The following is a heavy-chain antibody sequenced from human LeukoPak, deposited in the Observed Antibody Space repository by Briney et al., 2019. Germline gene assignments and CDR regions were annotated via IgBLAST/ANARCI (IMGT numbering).Heavy chain of an antibody. Sequence: SETLSLTCTVSGGSISSSSYYWGWIRQPPGKGLEWIGSIYYSGSTYYNPSLKSRVTISVDTSKNQFSLKLSSVTAADTAVYYCARGSALWVTTDYWGQGTLVTVSS. CDR1: GGSISSSSYY. D-gene: IGHD4-17*01. J-gene: IGHJ4*02. CDR3: ARGSALWVTTDY. V-gene: IGHV4-39*07. CDR2: IYYSGST.